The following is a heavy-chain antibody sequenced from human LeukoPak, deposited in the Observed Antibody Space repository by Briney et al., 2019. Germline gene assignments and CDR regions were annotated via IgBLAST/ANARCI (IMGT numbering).Heavy chain of an antibody. CDR3: ARGDIVATTHYYYYYMDV. CDR1: GGTFSSYA. D-gene: IGHD5-12*01. J-gene: IGHJ6*03. V-gene: IGHV1-69*05. Sequence: GASVKVSCKXSGGTFSSYAISWVRQAPRQGLEWMGGIIPIFGTANYAQKFQGRVTITTDESTSTAYMELSSLRSEDTAVYYCARGDIVATTHYYYYYMDVWGKGTTVTVSS. CDR2: IIPIFGTA.